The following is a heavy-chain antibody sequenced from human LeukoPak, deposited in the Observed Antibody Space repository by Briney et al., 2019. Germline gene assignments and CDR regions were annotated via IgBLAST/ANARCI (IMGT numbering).Heavy chain of an antibody. CDR1: GFAFSSYA. D-gene: IGHD3-10*01. CDR2: NTGIGAGR. CDR3: AKDPPLGWF. J-gene: IGHJ4*02. Sequence: GGTLRLSCAASGFAFSSYAMSWVRHAPGRGREWVSGNTGIGAGRFYADSLKGRFTISRDNSKNTLYLEMNSLRREDTAVYYCAKDPPLGWFGVQGTLVTVSS. V-gene: IGHV3-23*01.